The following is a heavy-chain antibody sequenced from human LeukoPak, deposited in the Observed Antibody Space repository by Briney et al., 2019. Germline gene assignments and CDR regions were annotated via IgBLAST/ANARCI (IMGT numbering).Heavy chain of an antibody. D-gene: IGHD3-10*01. J-gene: IGHJ4*02. CDR2: IYTSGST. Sequence: SETLSLTCTVSGGSISSYYWSWIRQPAGKGLGWIGRIYTSGSTNYNPSLKSRVTISVDTSKNQFSLKLSSVTAADTAVYYCARAEVLMVRAFHPFDYWGQGTLVTVSS. CDR3: ARAEVLMVRAFHPFDY. CDR1: GGSISSYY. V-gene: IGHV4-4*07.